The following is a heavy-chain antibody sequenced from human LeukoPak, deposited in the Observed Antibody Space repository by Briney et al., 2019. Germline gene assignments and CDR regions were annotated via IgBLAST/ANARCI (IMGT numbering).Heavy chain of an antibody. D-gene: IGHD4-11*01. CDR2: ISGSGGST. V-gene: IGHV3-23*01. J-gene: IGHJ4*02. Sequence: GGSLRLSCAASGFTFSSYAMSWVRQAPGKGLEWVSVISGSGGSTYYRDSVKGRFTISRDNSKDTLYLQMNSLTAGDTAVYYCAKDGTTTVTFDYWGQGTLVTVSS. CDR3: AKDGTTTVTFDY. CDR1: GFTFSSYA.